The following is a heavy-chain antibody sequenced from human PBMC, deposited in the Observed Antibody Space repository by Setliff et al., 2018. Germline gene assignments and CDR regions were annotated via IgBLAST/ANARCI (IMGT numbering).Heavy chain of an antibody. D-gene: IGHD6-13*01. CDR3: AREQQLVQTGAFDI. V-gene: IGHV4-31*03. Sequence: SETLSLTCTVSGFYISGGYYWSWIRQHPGKGLEWIGYIYYSGNTYYNPSLKSRVTISVDTSKNQFSLKLSSVIAADTAVYYCAREQQLVQTGAFDIWGQGTMVTVSS. J-gene: IGHJ3*02. CDR1: GFYISGGYY. CDR2: IYYSGNT.